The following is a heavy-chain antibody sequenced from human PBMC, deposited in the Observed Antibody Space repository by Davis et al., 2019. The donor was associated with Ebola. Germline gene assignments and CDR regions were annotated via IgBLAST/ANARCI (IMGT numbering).Heavy chain of an antibody. D-gene: IGHD5-12*01. J-gene: IGHJ4*02. CDR3: AKDGIVATISSFFDY. V-gene: IGHV3-30*02. CDR2: IRYDGSNK. Sequence: GGSLRLSCAASGFTFSTYSMNWVRQAPGKGLEWVAFIRYDGSNKYYADSVKGRFTISRDNSKNTLYLQMNSLRAEDTAVYYCAKDGIVATISSFFDYWGQGTLVTVSS. CDR1: GFTFSTYS.